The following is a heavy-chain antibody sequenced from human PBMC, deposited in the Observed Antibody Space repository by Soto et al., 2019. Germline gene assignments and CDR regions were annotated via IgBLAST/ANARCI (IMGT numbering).Heavy chain of an antibody. CDR3: ARDTGYSYGSYYYGMDV. V-gene: IGHV1-69*13. CDR1: GGTFSSYA. J-gene: IGHJ6*02. Sequence: ASVEVSCKASGGTFSSYAISWVRQAPGQGLEWMGGIIPIFGTANYAQKFQGRVTITADESTSTAYMELSSLRSEDTAVYYCARDTGYSYGSYYYGMDVWGQGTTVTV. CDR2: IIPIFGTA. D-gene: IGHD5-18*01.